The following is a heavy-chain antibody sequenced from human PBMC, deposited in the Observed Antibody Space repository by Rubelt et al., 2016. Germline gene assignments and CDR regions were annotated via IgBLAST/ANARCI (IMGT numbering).Heavy chain of an antibody. D-gene: IGHD1/OR15-1a*01. CDR3: VRQPGTPDDF. Sequence: DVQLVESGGGLVQPGDSLKLSCAGSGFIFSDSAMHWVRQASGRGLEWVGRVRNKAYSYATAYAESVKGRFTIARDDSQNTAYLHMNGLKTEDTAIYYCVRQPGTPDDFWGQGTLVTVSS. J-gene: IGHJ4*02. V-gene: IGHV3-73*01. CDR1: GFIFSDSA. CDR2: VRNKAYSYAT.